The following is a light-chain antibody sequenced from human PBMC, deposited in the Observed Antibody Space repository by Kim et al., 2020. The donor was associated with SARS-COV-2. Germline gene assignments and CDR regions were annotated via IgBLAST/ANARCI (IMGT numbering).Light chain of an antibody. V-gene: IGKV3-15*01. CDR2: GAS. CDR3: QQYNIWPGT. Sequence: VSPGERATLSRGASQSVNSHLAWYQQKPGQPPRLLFYGASTRATGIPARFSGSGSGTEYTLTISSLQSEDFAVYYCQQYNIWPGTFGQGTKVDIK. J-gene: IGKJ1*01. CDR1: QSVNSH.